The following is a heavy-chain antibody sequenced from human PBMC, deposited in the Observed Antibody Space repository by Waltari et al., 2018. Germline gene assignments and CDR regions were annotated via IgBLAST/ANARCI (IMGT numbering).Heavy chain of an antibody. D-gene: IGHD3-22*01. J-gene: IGHJ2*01. V-gene: IGHV4-4*07. CDR1: GGSISSYY. CDR2: IYTSGST. Sequence: QVQLQESGPGLVKPSETLSLTCTVSGGSISSYYWSWIRQPAGKGLEWIGRIYTSGSTNYNPSLKSRGTMSVDTSKNQFSLKLSSVTAADTAVYYCARSPPYDSSGYYLYWYFDLWGRGTLVTVSS. CDR3: ARSPPYDSSGYYLYWYFDL.